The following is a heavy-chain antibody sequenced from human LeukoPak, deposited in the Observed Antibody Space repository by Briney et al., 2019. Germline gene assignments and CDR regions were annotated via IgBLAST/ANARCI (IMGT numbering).Heavy chain of an antibody. D-gene: IGHD3-3*01. CDR1: GGSFSGYY. CDR3: ARQVLRFLEWADDY. CDR2: INHSGST. J-gene: IGHJ4*02. Sequence: SETLSLTCAVYGGSFSGYYWSWIRQPPGKGLEWIGEINHSGSTNYNPSLKSRVTISVDTSKNQFSLKLSSVTAADTAVYYCARQVLRFLEWADDYWGQGTLVTVSS. V-gene: IGHV4-34*01.